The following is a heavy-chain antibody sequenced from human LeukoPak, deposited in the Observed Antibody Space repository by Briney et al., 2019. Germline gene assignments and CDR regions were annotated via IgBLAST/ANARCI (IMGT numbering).Heavy chain of an antibody. V-gene: IGHV4-34*01. Sequence: SETLSLTCAVYGGSFSDYRWSWIRQPPGKGLEWIGEINHSGSTNYNPSLKSRVTISVDTSKKQFSLKLTSVTAADTAVYYCARGALKWELPPIRARKSYYFDYWGQGTLVTVPS. CDR3: ARGALKWELPPIRARKSYYFDY. CDR2: INHSGST. D-gene: IGHD1-26*01. J-gene: IGHJ4*02. CDR1: GGSFSDYR.